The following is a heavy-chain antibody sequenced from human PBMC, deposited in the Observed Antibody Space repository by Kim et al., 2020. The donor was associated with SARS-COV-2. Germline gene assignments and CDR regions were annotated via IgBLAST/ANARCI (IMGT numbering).Heavy chain of an antibody. CDR1: GGSISSSSYY. J-gene: IGHJ4*02. CDR3: ASDKGHIAAAADY. CDR2: IYYSGST. Sequence: SETLSLTCTVSGGSISSSSYYWGWIRQPPGKGLEWIGSIYYSGSTYYNPSLKSRVTISVDTSKNQFSLKLSSVTAADTAVYYCASDKGHIAAAADYWGQGTLVTVSS. D-gene: IGHD6-13*01. V-gene: IGHV4-39*01.